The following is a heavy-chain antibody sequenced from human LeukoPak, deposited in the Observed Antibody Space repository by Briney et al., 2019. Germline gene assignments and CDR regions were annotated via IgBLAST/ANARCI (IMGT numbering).Heavy chain of an antibody. Sequence: SETLSLTCTVSGGSISSGGYYWSWIRQPPGKGLEWIGYIYHSGSTYYNPSLKSRVTISVDRSKNQFSLKLSSVTAADTAVYYCAREQYSSGWVDYWGQGTLVTVSS. V-gene: IGHV4-30-2*01. J-gene: IGHJ4*02. CDR2: IYHSGST. CDR3: AREQYSSGWVDY. CDR1: GGSISSGGYY. D-gene: IGHD6-19*01.